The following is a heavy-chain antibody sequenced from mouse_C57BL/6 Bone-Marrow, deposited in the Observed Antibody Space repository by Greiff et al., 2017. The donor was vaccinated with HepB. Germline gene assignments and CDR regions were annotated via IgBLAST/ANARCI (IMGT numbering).Heavy chain of an antibody. D-gene: IGHD2-2*01. CDR3: STMVTPYCAMDY. CDR1: GYTFTSYW. Sequence: QVQLKQPGAELVMPGASVKLSCKASGYTFTSYWMHWVKQRPGQGLEWIGEIDPSDSYTNYNQKFKGKSTLTVDKSSSTAYMQLSSLTSDDSAVYYCSTMVTPYCAMDYWGQGTSVTVSS. CDR2: IDPSDSYT. J-gene: IGHJ4*01. V-gene: IGHV1-69*01.